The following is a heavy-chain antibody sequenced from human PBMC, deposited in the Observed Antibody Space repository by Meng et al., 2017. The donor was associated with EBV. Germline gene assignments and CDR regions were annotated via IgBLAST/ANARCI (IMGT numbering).Heavy chain of an antibody. Sequence: QWVQSAAEVKKPGSSVKVSCKTSGGPFRYYAISWVRQAPGQGLEWLGGFLPRLGAPNYAQKFHGRVKITADESTSTHYMDLSSLRSEDTAIYYCASESGRGYTPDYWGQGTLVTVSS. CDR1: GGPFRYYA. V-gene: IGHV1-69*01. CDR2: FLPRLGAP. CDR3: ASESGRGYTPDY. D-gene: IGHD3-10*01. J-gene: IGHJ4*02.